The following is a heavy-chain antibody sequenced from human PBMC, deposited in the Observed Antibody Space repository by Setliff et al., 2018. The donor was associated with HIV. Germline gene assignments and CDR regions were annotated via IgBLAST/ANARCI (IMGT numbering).Heavy chain of an antibody. CDR3: ARIFGDQGYYYGMDV. J-gene: IGHJ6*02. V-gene: IGHV4-59*01. CDR1: GGSISSYY. CDR2: IYYSGST. Sequence: SETLSLTCPVSGGSISSYYWSWIRQPPGKGLEWIGYIYYSGSTNYNPSLKRRVTISVDTSKNQFSLKLSSVIAADTAVYYCARIFGDQGYYYGMDVWGQGTTVTFSS. D-gene: IGHD3-3*01.